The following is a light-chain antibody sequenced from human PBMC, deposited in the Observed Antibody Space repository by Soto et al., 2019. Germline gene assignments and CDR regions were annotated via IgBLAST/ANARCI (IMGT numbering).Light chain of an antibody. Sequence: QSVLTQPASVSGSPGQSITISCTGTSSDVGSYNLVSWYQQHPGKAPKLMIYEGSKRHSGVSNRFSGSKSGNTASLTISGLQAEDEADYYCCSYAGSSTLVFGGGTKLTVI. V-gene: IGLV2-23*01. J-gene: IGLJ2*01. CDR2: EGS. CDR3: CSYAGSSTLV. CDR1: SSDVGSYNL.